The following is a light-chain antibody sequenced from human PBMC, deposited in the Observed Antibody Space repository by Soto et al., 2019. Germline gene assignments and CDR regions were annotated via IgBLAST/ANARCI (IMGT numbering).Light chain of an antibody. J-gene: IGLJ1*01. CDR2: DVS. CDR1: RRDVCGYND. V-gene: IGLV2-11*01. CDR3: CSYARSYTYV. Sequence: SVLTRPPSGSWAPGQSVTISCPGTRRDVCGYNDVSWYQQHPGKAPKLMIYDVSKRPSGVPDRFSGSKSGNTASLTISGLQAEDEADYYCCSYARSYTYVFRARTKVTVL.